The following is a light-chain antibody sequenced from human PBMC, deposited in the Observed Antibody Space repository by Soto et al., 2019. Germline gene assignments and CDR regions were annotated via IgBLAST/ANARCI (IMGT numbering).Light chain of an antibody. CDR2: SNN. CDR1: SSNIGSNT. J-gene: IGLJ2*01. V-gene: IGLV1-44*01. CDR3: AAWDDSLNAVL. Sequence: QSVLTQPPSASGTPGQGVTISCSGSSSNIGSNTVNWYQQLPGTAPKLLIYSNNQRPSGVPDRFSGSKSGTSASLAISGLQSEDEADYYCAAWDDSLNAVLFGGGTKLTVL.